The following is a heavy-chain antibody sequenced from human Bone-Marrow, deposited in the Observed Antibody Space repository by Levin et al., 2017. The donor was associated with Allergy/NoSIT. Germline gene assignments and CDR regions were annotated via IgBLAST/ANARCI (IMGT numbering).Heavy chain of an antibody. CDR1: GDSITGYF. CDR3: AREGDYYASGNFYTHGYFDP. D-gene: IGHD3-10*01. V-gene: IGHV4-59*01. J-gene: IGHJ5*02. Sequence: KSSETLSLTCTVSGDSITGYFWSWIRQPPGKGLEYIGHIHNSGITRYNPSLDSRVTMSLDTSRNDFSLTLKSVTAADTAVYYCAREGDYYASGNFYTHGYFDPWGQGILVTVSS. CDR2: IHNSGIT.